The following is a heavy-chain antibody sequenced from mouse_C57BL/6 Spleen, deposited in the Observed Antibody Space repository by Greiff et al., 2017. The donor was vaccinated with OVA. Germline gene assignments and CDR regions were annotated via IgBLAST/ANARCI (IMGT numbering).Heavy chain of an antibody. CDR2: IDPSDSYT. CDR3: ARRPYYSNYEDAMDY. V-gene: IGHV1-69*01. CDR1: GYTFTSYW. Sequence: QVQLQQPGAELVMPGASVKLSCKASGYTFTSYWMHWVKQRPGQGLEWIGEIDPSDSYTNYNQKLKGKSTLTVDKSSSTAYMQLSSLTSEDSAVYYCARRPYYSNYEDAMDYWGQGTSVTVSS. J-gene: IGHJ4*01. D-gene: IGHD2-5*01.